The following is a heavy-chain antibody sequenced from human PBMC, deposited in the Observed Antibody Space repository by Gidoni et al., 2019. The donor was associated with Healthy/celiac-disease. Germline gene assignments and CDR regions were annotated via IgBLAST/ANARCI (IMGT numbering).Heavy chain of an antibody. Sequence: QVQLVQSGAEVKKPGASVKVSCKASGYTFTSYGISWVRQAPGQGLEWMGWISAYNGNTNYAQKLQGRVTMTTDTSTSTAYMELRSLRSDDTAVYYCARVYALSRSIMITFGGVILPAFDIWGQGTMVTVSS. V-gene: IGHV1-18*01. J-gene: IGHJ3*02. D-gene: IGHD3-16*01. CDR1: GYTFTSYG. CDR2: ISAYNGNT. CDR3: ARVYALSRSIMITFGGVILPAFDI.